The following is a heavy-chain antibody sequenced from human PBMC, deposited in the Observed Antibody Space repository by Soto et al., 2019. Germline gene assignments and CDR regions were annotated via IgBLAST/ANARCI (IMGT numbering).Heavy chain of an antibody. V-gene: IGHV1-69*13. J-gene: IGHJ6*02. D-gene: IGHD6-19*01. Sequence: SVKVSCKASGGTFSSYAISWVRQAPGQGLEWMGGIIPIFGTANYAQKFQGRVTITADESASTAYMELSSLRSEDTAVYYCARVGAVAGKHYYYYGMDVWGQGXTVTVSS. CDR2: IIPIFGTA. CDR3: ARVGAVAGKHYYYYGMDV. CDR1: GGTFSSYA.